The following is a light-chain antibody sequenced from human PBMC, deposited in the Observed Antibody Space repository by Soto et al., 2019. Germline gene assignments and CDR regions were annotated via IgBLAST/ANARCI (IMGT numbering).Light chain of an antibody. V-gene: IGKV3-15*01. CDR3: QQYNNWPSLT. J-gene: IGKJ4*01. CDR2: GAS. CDR1: QSVSTN. Sequence: EIVMTQSPATLSVSPGERATLSCRASQSVSTNLVWYQQKPGQAPMLLIYGASTMATGIPARFSGSGSGTEFPLTISSRQSEYFAVDDWQQYNNWPSLTFGGGTKVELK.